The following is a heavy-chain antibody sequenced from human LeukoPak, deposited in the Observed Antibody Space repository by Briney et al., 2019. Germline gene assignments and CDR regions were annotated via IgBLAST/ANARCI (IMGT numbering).Heavy chain of an antibody. CDR1: GFTFSSYA. Sequence: HAGGSLRLSCAASGFTFSSYAMSWVRQAPGKGLEWVSAISGSGGSTYYADSVKGRFTISRDNSKNTLYLQVNSLRAEDTAVYYCAKDRPAVAVAGTAAFDYWGQGTLVTVSS. CDR2: ISGSGGST. D-gene: IGHD6-19*01. CDR3: AKDRPAVAVAGTAAFDY. V-gene: IGHV3-23*01. J-gene: IGHJ4*02.